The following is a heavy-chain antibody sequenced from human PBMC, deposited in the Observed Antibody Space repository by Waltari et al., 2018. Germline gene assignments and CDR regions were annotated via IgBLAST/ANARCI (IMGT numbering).Heavy chain of an antibody. D-gene: IGHD2-2*01. CDR1: GGSISSSSYY. CDR2: IYYSGST. V-gene: IGHV4-39*07. J-gene: IGHJ2*01. Sequence: QLQLQESGPGLVKPSETLSLTCTVSGGSISSSSYYWGWIRQPPGKGLEWIGSIYYSGSTYYNPALKSRVTIAVDTSKNQFSLKLSSVTAADTAVYYCARVLAIPVPAAGGWYFDLWGRGTLVTVSS. CDR3: ARVLAIPVPAAGGWYFDL.